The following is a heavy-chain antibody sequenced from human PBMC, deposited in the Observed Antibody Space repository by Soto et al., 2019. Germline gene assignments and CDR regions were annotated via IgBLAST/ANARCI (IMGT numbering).Heavy chain of an antibody. CDR3: ARGGYYDSSGSRNYHYYGMNV. V-gene: IGHV1-18*01. Sequence: ASVKVSCKACGYRFTSYGISWVRQAPGQGLEWLGWISAYDDNTKYAQTLQGRVSMSTDTSTNTAYMELRSLRSDDTAMYYCARGGYYDSSGSRNYHYYGMNVWG. CDR1: GYRFTSYG. CDR2: ISAYDDNT. J-gene: IGHJ6*02. D-gene: IGHD3-22*01.